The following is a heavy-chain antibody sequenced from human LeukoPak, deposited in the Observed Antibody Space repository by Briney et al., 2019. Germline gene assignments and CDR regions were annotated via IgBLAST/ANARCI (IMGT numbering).Heavy chain of an antibody. CDR3: ARGVAARNGFDY. CDR1: RGTFSSYA. J-gene: IGHJ4*02. Sequence: SVKVSCKASRGTFSSYAISWVRQAPGQGLEWMGRIIPIFGIANYAQKFQGRVTITADKSTSTAYMELSSLRSEDAAVCYCARGVAARNGFDYWGQGTLVTVSS. D-gene: IGHD6-6*01. CDR2: IIPIFGIA. V-gene: IGHV1-69*04.